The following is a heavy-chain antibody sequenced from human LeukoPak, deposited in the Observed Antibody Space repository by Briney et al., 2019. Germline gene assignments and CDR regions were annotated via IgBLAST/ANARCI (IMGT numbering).Heavy chain of an antibody. CDR3: ARDRDYYGSGSYYPYYFDY. CDR1: GDSVSSNSAA. Sequence: SQTLSLTCAISGDSVSSNSAAWNWIRQSPSRGLEWLGRTYYRSKWYNDYAVSVKSRITINPDTSKNQFSLQPNSVTPEDTAVYYCARDRDYYGSGSYYPYYFDYWGQGTLVTVSS. J-gene: IGHJ4*02. D-gene: IGHD3-10*01. CDR2: TYYRSKWYN. V-gene: IGHV6-1*01.